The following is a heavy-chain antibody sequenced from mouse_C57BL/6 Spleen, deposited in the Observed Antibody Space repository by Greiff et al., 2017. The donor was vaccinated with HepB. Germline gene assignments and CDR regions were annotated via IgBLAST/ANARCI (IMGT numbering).Heavy chain of an antibody. Sequence: EVKLVESGGGLVQPGESLKLSCESNEYEFPSHDMSWVRKTPEKRLELVAAINSDGGSTYYPDTMERRFIISRDNTKKTLYLQMSSLRSEDTALYYCARQRLIGGLGYFDVWGTGTTVTVSS. V-gene: IGHV5-2*01. D-gene: IGHD2-14*01. J-gene: IGHJ1*03. CDR2: INSDGGST. CDR1: EYEFPSHD. CDR3: ARQRLIGGLGYFDV.